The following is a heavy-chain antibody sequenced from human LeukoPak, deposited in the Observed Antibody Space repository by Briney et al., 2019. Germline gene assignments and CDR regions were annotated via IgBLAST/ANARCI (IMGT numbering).Heavy chain of an antibody. CDR2: IYYSGST. CDR3: ASNGDGVVVVADYVRTKRHHNWFDP. Sequence: SETLSLTCTVSGGSVRSGSYYWNWIRQPPGKGLEWIGYIYYSGSTNYSPSLKSRVTISVDTSKNQFSLKLSSVTAADTAVYYCASNGDGVVVVADYVRTKRHHNWFDPWGQGTLVTVSS. CDR1: GGSVRSGSYY. V-gene: IGHV4-61*01. D-gene: IGHD2-15*01. J-gene: IGHJ5*02.